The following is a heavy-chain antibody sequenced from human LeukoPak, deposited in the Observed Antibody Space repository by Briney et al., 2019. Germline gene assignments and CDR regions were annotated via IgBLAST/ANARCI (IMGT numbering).Heavy chain of an antibody. CDR2: IYYSGST. Sequence: PSETLSLTCAVSGGSISSNSYYWGWIRQPPGKGLEWIGSIYYSGSTYYNPSLKSRVTISVDTSKNQFSLKLSSVTAADTAVYYCTRDQRSGYSGYDYYYYYYMDVWGKGTTVTVSS. D-gene: IGHD5-12*01. CDR1: GGSISSNSYY. V-gene: IGHV4-39*07. CDR3: TRDQRSGYSGYDYYYYYYMDV. J-gene: IGHJ6*03.